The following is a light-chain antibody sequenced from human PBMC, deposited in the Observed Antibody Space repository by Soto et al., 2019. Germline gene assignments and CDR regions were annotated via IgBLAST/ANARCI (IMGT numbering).Light chain of an antibody. CDR2: VGTGWIVG. J-gene: IGLJ2*01. CDR1: SGYSNYK. Sequence: QPVLTQPPSASASLGASVTLTCTLSSGYSNYKVDWYQQRPGKGPRFVMRVGTGWIVGSKGDGIPDRFSVLGSGLNRYLTIKNIQEEDESDYHCGADHGSGSNFVVVFGGGTKVTVL. V-gene: IGLV9-49*01. CDR3: GADHGSGSNFVVV.